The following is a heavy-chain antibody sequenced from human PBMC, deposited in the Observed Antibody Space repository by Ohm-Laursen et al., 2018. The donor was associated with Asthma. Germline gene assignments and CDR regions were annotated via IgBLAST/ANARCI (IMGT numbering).Heavy chain of an antibody. CDR2: IYSGGST. V-gene: IGHV3-53*01. D-gene: IGHD3-10*01. J-gene: IGHJ6*02. CDR3: ARDKLGGLWFGESPRDYYYGMDV. CDR1: GFTVSSNY. Sequence: GSLRLSCAASGFTVSSNYMSWVRQAPGKGLEWVSVIYSGGSTYYADSVKGRFTISRDNSKNTLYLQMNSLRAEDTAVYYCARDKLGGLWFGESPRDYYYGMDVWGQGTTVTVSS.